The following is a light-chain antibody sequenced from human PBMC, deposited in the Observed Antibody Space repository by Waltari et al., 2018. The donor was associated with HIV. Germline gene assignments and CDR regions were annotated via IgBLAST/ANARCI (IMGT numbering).Light chain of an antibody. CDR2: AVN. V-gene: IGLV2-8*01. Sequence: QSALTQPPSASGSPGQSVAISCTGTSSDVGGYNSVSWHQQPPGKAPKLLIYAVNKRPSGVPDRFSGSKSGNTASLTVSGLQVDDEADYYCSSFSDNNRIVFGTGTRVTVL. CDR1: SSDVGGYNS. J-gene: IGLJ1*01. CDR3: SSFSDNNRIV.